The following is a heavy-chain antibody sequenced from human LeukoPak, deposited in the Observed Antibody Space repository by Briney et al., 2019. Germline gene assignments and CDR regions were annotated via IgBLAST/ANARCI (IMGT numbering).Heavy chain of an antibody. D-gene: IGHD2-8*01. CDR1: GGSLSGYY. V-gene: IGHV4-34*01. CDR2: INHSGST. CDR3: ARGEWGNNAFDI. J-gene: IGHJ3*02. Sequence: SETLSLTCAVYGGSLSGYYWSWIRQPPGKGLEWIGEINHSGSTNYNPSLKSRVTISVDTSKNQFSLKLSSVTAADTAVYYCARGEWGNNAFDIWGQGTMVTVSS.